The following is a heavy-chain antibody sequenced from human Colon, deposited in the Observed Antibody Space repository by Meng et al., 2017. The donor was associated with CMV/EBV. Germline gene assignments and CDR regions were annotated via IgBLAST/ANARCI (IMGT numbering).Heavy chain of an antibody. CDR1: GFSFGNHV. CDR2: VSGIGDST. Sequence: GESLKISCAASGFSFGNHVMSWVRQAPGKGLEWVSDVSGIGDSTYHADSVKGRFTISRDNSKNTLYLQMNSLRAEDTAVYYCAKGVSIFGVLPDYWGQGTRVTVSS. CDR3: AKGVSIFGVLPDY. D-gene: IGHD3-3*01. V-gene: IGHV3-23*01. J-gene: IGHJ4*02.